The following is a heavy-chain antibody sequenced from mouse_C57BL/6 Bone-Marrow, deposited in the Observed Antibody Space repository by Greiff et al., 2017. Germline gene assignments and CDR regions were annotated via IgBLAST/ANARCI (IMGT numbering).Heavy chain of an antibody. Sequence: EVKLMESGGGLVKPGGSLKLSCAASGFTFSDYGMHWVRQAPEKGLEWVAYISSGSSTIYYADTVKGRFTISRDNAKNTLFLQMTSLRSEDTAMYYCARGGRGNLFAYWGQGTLVTVSA. CDR2: ISSGSSTI. CDR1: GFTFSDYG. CDR3: ARGGRGNLFAY. V-gene: IGHV5-17*01. J-gene: IGHJ3*01. D-gene: IGHD2-1*01.